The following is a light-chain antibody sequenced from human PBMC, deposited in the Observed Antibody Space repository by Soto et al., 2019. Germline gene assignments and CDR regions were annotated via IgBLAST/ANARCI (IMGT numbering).Light chain of an antibody. CDR1: QDITIF. CDR3: QQYDNFPIT. Sequence: DLQMTHTPSALSAGVGGRVTITCQAGQDITIFLNWYQQQPGKAPKLLIYDASNLETGVPSRFSGSGSGTDFTFTISRLQPEDIATYYCQQYDNFPITFGQGTRLEIK. J-gene: IGKJ5*01. CDR2: DAS. V-gene: IGKV1-33*01.